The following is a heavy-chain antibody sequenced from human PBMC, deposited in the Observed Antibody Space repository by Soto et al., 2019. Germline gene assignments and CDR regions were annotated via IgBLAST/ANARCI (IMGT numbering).Heavy chain of an antibody. V-gene: IGHV1-46*01. D-gene: IGHD4-17*01. J-gene: IGHJ5*02. CDR2: INPSGGST. CDR1: GYTFTTYY. Sequence: ASVKGSCKASGYTFTTYYMHWVRQAPGQGLEWMGIINPSGGSTNYAQRFQGRVTMTSDTSTSTVYMELSSLRADDTAVYYCARVVVPTTATTSNWFDPWGQGTLVTVSS. CDR3: ARVVVPTTATTSNWFDP.